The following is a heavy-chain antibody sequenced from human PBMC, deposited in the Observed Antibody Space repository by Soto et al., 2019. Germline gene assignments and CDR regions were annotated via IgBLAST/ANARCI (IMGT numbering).Heavy chain of an antibody. D-gene: IGHD3-10*01. Sequence: QVQLVQSGAEVKKPGASVKVSCKVSGYTLTELSMHWVRQAPGKGLEWMGGFDPEDGETIYAQKFQGRVTMTEDTYTDTADMEQSSLRSEDTAVYYGATFGVRNYYYDGMDVWGQGTTVTVSS. CDR3: ATFGVRNYYYDGMDV. CDR1: GYTLTELS. CDR2: FDPEDGET. V-gene: IGHV1-24*01. J-gene: IGHJ6*02.